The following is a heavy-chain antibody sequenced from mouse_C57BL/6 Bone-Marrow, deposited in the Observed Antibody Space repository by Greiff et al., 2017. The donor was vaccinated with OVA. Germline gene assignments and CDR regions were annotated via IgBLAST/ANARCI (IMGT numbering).Heavy chain of an antibody. V-gene: IGHV5-4*01. Sequence: DVHLVASWGGLVKPGGSLKLSCAASGFTFSSYAMSWVRQTPEKRLEWVATISDGGSYTYYPDNVKGRFTISRDNAKNNLYLQMSHLKSEDTAMYYCARITTVYYAMDYWGQGTSVTVSS. CDR2: ISDGGSYT. CDR3: ARITTVYYAMDY. D-gene: IGHD1-1*01. J-gene: IGHJ4*01. CDR1: GFTFSSYA.